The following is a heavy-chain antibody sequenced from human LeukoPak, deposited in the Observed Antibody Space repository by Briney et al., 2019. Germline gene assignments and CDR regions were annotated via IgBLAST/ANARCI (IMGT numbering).Heavy chain of an antibody. CDR1: GFTFSSYS. J-gene: IGHJ4*02. Sequence: GGSLRLSCAASGFTFSSYSMNWVRQAPGKGLEWVSSISSSSSYMYYADSVKGRFTISRDNAKNSLYLQMNSLRAEDTAVYYCAREYLVGRYYGSGSYYGYWGQGTLVTVSS. V-gene: IGHV3-21*01. D-gene: IGHD3-10*01. CDR3: AREYLVGRYYGSGSYYGY. CDR2: ISSSSSYM.